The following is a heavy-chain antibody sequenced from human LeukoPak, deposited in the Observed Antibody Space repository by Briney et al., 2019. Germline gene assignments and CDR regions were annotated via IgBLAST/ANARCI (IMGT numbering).Heavy chain of an antibody. D-gene: IGHD2-15*01. Sequence: SQTLSLTCTVSGGSISSGSYYWSWIRQPAGKGLEWIGRIYTSGSTNYNPSLKSRVTISVDTSKNQFSLKLSSVTAADTAVYCCARDGGNFDYWGQGTLVTVSS. CDR1: GGSISSGSYY. V-gene: IGHV4-61*02. J-gene: IGHJ4*02. CDR3: ARDGGNFDY. CDR2: IYTSGST.